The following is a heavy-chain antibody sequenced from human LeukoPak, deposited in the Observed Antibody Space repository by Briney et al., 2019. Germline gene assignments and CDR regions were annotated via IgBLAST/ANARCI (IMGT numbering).Heavy chain of an antibody. CDR1: GGSFSGYY. J-gene: IGHJ4*02. CDR3: AREEKIAAAGMCYFDY. V-gene: IGHV4-34*01. D-gene: IGHD6-13*01. Sequence: PSETLSLTCAVYGGSFSGYYWSWIRQPPGKGLEWIGEINHSGSTNYNPSLKGRVTISVDTSKNQFSLKLSSVTAAGTAVYYCAREEKIAAAGMCYFDYWGQGTLVTVSS. CDR2: INHSGST.